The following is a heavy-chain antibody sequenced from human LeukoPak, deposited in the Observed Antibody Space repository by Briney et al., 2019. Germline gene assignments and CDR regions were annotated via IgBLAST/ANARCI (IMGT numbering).Heavy chain of an antibody. CDR1: GYTFTSYG. Sequence: ASVKVSCKASGYTFTSYGISWVRQAPGQGLEWMGWISAYNGNTNYARKLQGRVTMTTDTSTSTAYMELRSLRSDDTAVYYCARAPEYDILTPHYFDYWGQGTLVTVSS. V-gene: IGHV1-18*01. J-gene: IGHJ4*02. D-gene: IGHD3-9*01. CDR3: ARAPEYDILTPHYFDY. CDR2: ISAYNGNT.